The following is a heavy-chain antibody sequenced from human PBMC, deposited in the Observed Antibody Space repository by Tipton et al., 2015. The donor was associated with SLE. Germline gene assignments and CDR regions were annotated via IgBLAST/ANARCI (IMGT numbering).Heavy chain of an antibody. J-gene: IGHJ3*02. CDR1: EFRSRSYS. D-gene: IGHD2-15*01. CDR2: ISSSSSHI. Sequence: SLRLSCAASEFRSRSYSMNWVLPPPGKGLGWVSSISSSSSHIYYDDPVKGRFTISRDNAKNSLYLQLSSLRAEDTAVYYCARCSGGRCYQSGAFDIWGQGTRVTVSS. V-gene: IGHV3-21*03. CDR3: ARCSGGRCYQSGAFDI.